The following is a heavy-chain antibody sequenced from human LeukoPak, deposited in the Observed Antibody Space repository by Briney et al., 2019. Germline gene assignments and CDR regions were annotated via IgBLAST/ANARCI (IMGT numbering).Heavy chain of an antibody. CDR2: IYHSGST. D-gene: IGHD6-19*01. CDR3: ARVPYSSGWFYPFDY. CDR1: GYSISSGYY. V-gene: IGHV4-38-2*02. Sequence: SETLSLTCTVSGYSISSGYYWGWIRQPPGKGLEWIGSIYHSGSTYYNPSLKSRVTISVDTSKNQFSLKLSSVTAADTAMYYCARVPYSSGWFYPFDYWGQGTLVTVSS. J-gene: IGHJ4*02.